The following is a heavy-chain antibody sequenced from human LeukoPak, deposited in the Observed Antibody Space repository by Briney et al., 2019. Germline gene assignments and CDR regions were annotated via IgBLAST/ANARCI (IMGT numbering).Heavy chain of an antibody. CDR2: IRSDGRNK. CDR1: GFIFSTSG. CDR3: AKDMEAWIQLWLLDY. V-gene: IGHV3-30*02. Sequence: GGSLRLSCVTSGFIFSTSGMHWVRQAPGKGLEWVAFIRSDGRNKYYADSVMGRFTVSRDNSKNTLYLQMNSLRVEDKAVYYCAKDMEAWIQLWLLDYWGQGTLVTVSS. D-gene: IGHD5-18*01. J-gene: IGHJ4*02.